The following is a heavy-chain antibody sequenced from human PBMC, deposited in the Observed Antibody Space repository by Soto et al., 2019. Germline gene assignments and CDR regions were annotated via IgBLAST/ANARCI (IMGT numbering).Heavy chain of an antibody. V-gene: IGHV4-39*01. D-gene: IGHD1-20*01. Sequence: SGTLSLTRAVSGGPIGGSYYYWGWLLQSPGKGPEWIGSVFYTGFTSYNPSLESRVTVSVDTSKNQFSLKVSGVSIAATAVYYCDTSHKGDNWNYFDHWGQGALVTVSS. CDR3: DTSHKGDNWNYFDH. J-gene: IGHJ4*02. CDR1: GGPIGGSYYY. CDR2: VFYTGFT.